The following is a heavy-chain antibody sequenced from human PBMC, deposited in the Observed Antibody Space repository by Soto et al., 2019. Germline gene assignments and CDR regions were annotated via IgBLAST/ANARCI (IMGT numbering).Heavy chain of an antibody. CDR1: GFNFGSYG. CDR3: AKLNHYDFWSGSMTFDH. Sequence: PGGSLRLSCEGSGFNFGSYGLVWVRRAPGKGLEWASSISGDAVTTHYAESLKGRFVISRDNSKNILFLQINGLRAEDTAVYYCAKLNHYDFWSGSMTFDHWGQGSLVTVSS. V-gene: IGHV3-23*01. D-gene: IGHD3-3*01. CDR2: ISGDAVTT. J-gene: IGHJ4*02.